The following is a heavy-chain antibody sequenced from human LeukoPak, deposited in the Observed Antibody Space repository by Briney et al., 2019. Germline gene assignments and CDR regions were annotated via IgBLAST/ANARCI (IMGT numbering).Heavy chain of an antibody. CDR2: IKQDGSEK. CDR3: ARDGDYVWGSRSDY. J-gene: IGHJ4*02. D-gene: IGHD3-16*01. CDR1: GFLFSNYW. Sequence: GGSLRLSCAASGFLFSNYWMSWVRQAPGKGLEWVANIKQDGSEKYYVDSVKGRFTISRDNAKNSLYLQMNSLRAEDTAVYYCARDGDYVWGSRSDYWGQGTLVTVSS. V-gene: IGHV3-7*01.